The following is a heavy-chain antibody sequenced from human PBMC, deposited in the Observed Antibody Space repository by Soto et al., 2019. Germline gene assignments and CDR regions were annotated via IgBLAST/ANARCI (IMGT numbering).Heavy chain of an antibody. CDR3: AIITRGYSYVLEDY. J-gene: IGHJ4*02. V-gene: IGHV1-69*05. D-gene: IGHD5-18*01. CDR2: IIPIFGPP. Sequence: QVQLVQSGAEVKKPGSSVKVSCKASGGTFSSYAISWVRQAPGQGLEWMGGIIPIFGPPNYAQKFQGRDTTTPAHSSSTAYMELSSLRSEATAVYYCAIITRGYSYVLEDYWGQGTLVTVSS. CDR1: GGTFSSYA.